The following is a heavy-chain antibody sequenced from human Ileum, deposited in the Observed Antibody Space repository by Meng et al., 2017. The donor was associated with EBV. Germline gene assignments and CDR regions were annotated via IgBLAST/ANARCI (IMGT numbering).Heavy chain of an antibody. CDR2: SSAYNGNT. V-gene: IGHV1-18*01. D-gene: IGHD3-16*01. CDR1: VYSFLSFG. J-gene: IGHJ4*02. Sequence: VEVVESGAEVKKHGASVMGSGTASVYSFLSFGINWVRQAPGQGREWIGWSSAYNGNTNYAQQLQGRVTMTTDTSTSTAYMELRSPRSDDTAVYYCARAPPPNIRLGFDYWGQGTLVTVSS. CDR3: ARAPPPNIRLGFDY.